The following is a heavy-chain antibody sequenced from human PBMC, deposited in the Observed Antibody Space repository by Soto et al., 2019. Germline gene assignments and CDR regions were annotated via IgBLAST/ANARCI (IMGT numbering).Heavy chain of an antibody. CDR2: INAGNGNT. CDR3: ARTLVGATPADY. CDR1: GYPFTSYD. J-gene: IGHJ4*02. V-gene: IGHV1-3*01. Sequence: ASVKVSCKASGYPFTSYDMHCVRQAPGQRLEWMGWINAGNGNTKYSQKFQGRVTITRDTSASTAYMELSSLRSEDTAVYYCARTLVGATPADYWGQGTLVTVS. D-gene: IGHD1-26*01.